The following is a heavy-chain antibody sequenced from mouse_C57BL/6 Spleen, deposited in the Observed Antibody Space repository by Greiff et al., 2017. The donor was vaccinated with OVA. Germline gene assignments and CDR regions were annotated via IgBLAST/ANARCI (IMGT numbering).Heavy chain of an antibody. Sequence: VQLQQSGPGLVKPSQSLSLTCSVTGYSITSGYYWNWIRQFPGNKLEWMGYISYDGSNNYNPSLKNRISITRDTSKNQFFLKLNSVTTEDTATYCCARKLGPWYFDVWGTGTTVTVSS. CDR1: GYSITSGYY. V-gene: IGHV3-6*01. J-gene: IGHJ1*03. D-gene: IGHD4-1*01. CDR3: ARKLGPWYFDV. CDR2: ISYDGSN.